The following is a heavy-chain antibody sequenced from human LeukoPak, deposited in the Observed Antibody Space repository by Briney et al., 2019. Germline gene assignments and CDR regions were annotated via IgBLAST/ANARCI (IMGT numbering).Heavy chain of an antibody. V-gene: IGHV4-31*03. Sequence: PSQTLSLTCTVSGGSISSGGYYWSWIRQHPGKGLEWIGYIYYSGSTHYNPSLKSRVTISVDTSKNQFSLKLSSVTAADTAVYYCARGSDWLSIYYFDYWGQGTLVTVSS. D-gene: IGHD3-9*01. J-gene: IGHJ4*02. CDR2: IYYSGST. CDR3: ARGSDWLSIYYFDY. CDR1: GGSISSGGYY.